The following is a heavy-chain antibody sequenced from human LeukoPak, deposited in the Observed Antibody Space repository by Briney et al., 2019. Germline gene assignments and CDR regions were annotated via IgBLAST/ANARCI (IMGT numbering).Heavy chain of an antibody. D-gene: IGHD3-22*01. CDR2: TNPNSGGT. CDR1: GYTFTGYY. J-gene: IGHJ4*02. CDR3: ARSADDSSGYYSFDN. V-gene: IGHV1-2*02. Sequence: ASVKVSCKASGYTFTGYYMHWVRQAPGQGLEWMGWTNPNSGGTNYAQKFQGRVTMTRDTSISTAYMELSRLRSDDTAVYYCARSADDSSGYYSFDNWGQGTLVTVSS.